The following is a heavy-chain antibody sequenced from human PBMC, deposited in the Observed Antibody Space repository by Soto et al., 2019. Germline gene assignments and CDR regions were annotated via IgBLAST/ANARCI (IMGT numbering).Heavy chain of an antibody. V-gene: IGHV3-30-3*01. CDR2: ISYDGSNK. Sequence: GGSLRLSCAASGFTFSSYAMHWVRQAPGKGLEWVAVISYDGSNKYYADSVKGRFTISRDNSKNTLYLQMNSLRAEDTAVYYCARIGWAVAGTEADYWGQGTLVTVSS. CDR1: GFTFSSYA. J-gene: IGHJ4*02. CDR3: ARIGWAVAGTEADY. D-gene: IGHD6-19*01.